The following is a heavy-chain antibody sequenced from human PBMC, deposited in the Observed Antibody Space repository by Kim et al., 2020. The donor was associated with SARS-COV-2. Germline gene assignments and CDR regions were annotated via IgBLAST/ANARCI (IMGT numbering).Heavy chain of an antibody. CDR3: ARDPYRSSSNYYGMDV. CDR1: GFTFSSYE. Sequence: GGSLRLSCAASGFTFSSYEMNWVRQAPGKGLEWVSYISSSGSTIYYADSVKGRFTISRDNAKNSLYLQMNSLRAEDTAVYYCARDPYRSSSNYYGMDVWGQGTTVTVSS. D-gene: IGHD6-13*01. CDR2: ISSSGSTI. V-gene: IGHV3-48*03. J-gene: IGHJ6*02.